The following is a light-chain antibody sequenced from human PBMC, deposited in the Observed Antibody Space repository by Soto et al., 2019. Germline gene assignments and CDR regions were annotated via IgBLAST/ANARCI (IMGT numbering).Light chain of an antibody. CDR1: QAISSW. J-gene: IGKJ2*01. CDR2: AAS. Sequence: DIQMIHSPSSVSASVGDRVTITCRASQAISSWLAWYQQKPGKAPKLLIYAASILQSGVPSRFSGSGSGTDFTLTISSLQPEDFATYYCQQANSFPYTFGQGTKLEIK. V-gene: IGKV1-12*01. CDR3: QQANSFPYT.